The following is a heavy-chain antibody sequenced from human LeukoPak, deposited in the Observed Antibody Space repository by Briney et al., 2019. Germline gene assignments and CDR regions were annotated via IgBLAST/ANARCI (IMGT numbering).Heavy chain of an antibody. CDR2: IYYSGST. CDR1: GGSISSSSYY. CDR3: ARGPGGYYGSGSSPNKSLYYYYYYYMDV. D-gene: IGHD3-10*01. V-gene: IGHV4-39*07. J-gene: IGHJ6*03. Sequence: PSETLSLTCTVSGGSISSSSYYWGWIRQPPGKGLEWIGSIYYSGSTYYNPSLKSRVTMSVDTSKNQFSLKLSSVTAADTAVYYCARGPGGYYGSGSSPNKSLYYYYYYYMDVWGKGTTVTISS.